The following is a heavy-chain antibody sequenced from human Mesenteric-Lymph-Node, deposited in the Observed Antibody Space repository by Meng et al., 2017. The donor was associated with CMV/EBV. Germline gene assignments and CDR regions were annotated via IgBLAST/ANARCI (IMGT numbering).Heavy chain of an antibody. V-gene: IGHV1-69*10. CDR3: AREVEYQLLLGYYYYGMDV. CDR2: IIPILGIA. Sequence: SVKVSCKASGGTFSSYAISWVRQAPGQGLEWMGGIIPILGIANYAQKFQGRVTITADKSTSTAYMELRSLRSDDTAVYYCAREVEYQLLLGYYYYGMDVWGQGTTVTVSS. J-gene: IGHJ6*02. CDR1: GGTFSSYA. D-gene: IGHD2-2*01.